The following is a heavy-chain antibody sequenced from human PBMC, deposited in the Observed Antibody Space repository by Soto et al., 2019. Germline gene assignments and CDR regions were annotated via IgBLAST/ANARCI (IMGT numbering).Heavy chain of an antibody. Sequence: ASVKVSCKASGYTFTSYDINWVRQATGQGLEWMGWMNPNSGNTGYAQKFQGRVTMTRNTSISTAYMELSSLRSEDTAVYYCARGMDSNDGSDYCGQGTLVSVSS. V-gene: IGHV1-8*01. CDR3: ARGMDSNDGSDY. J-gene: IGHJ4*02. D-gene: IGHD4-4*01. CDR1: GYTFTSYD. CDR2: MNPNSGNT.